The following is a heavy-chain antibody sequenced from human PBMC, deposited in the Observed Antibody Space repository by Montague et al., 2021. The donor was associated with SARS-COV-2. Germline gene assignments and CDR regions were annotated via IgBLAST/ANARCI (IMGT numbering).Heavy chain of an antibody. V-gene: IGHV4-59*01. CDR1: GGSISSYY. CDR2: IYYSGST. J-gene: IGHJ3*02. D-gene: IGHD5-18*01. CDR3: ARGCYGPDAFDI. Sequence: SETLSLTCTVSGGSISSYYWSWIRQPPGKGLEWVGYIYYSGSTNYNPSLKSRVTISLDTSKNQFSLKLNSVTAADTAVYYCARGCYGPDAFDIWGQGTMVTVSS.